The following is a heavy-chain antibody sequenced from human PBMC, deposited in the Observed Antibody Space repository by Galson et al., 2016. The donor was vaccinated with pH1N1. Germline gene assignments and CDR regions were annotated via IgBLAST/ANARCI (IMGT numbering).Heavy chain of an antibody. Sequence: SVKVSCKASGGTLRNYAASWVRQAPGQGLEWMGGIIPIFATVNYAQKFQGRLTITADESTNTAYMELSSLRAEDTAVYYCARAEYYGSVGYIVRYFGMDVWGQGTTVTVSS. CDR1: GGTLRNYA. CDR3: ARAEYYGSVGYIVRYFGMDV. D-gene: IGHD3-10*01. CDR2: IIPIFATV. V-gene: IGHV1-69*13. J-gene: IGHJ6*02.